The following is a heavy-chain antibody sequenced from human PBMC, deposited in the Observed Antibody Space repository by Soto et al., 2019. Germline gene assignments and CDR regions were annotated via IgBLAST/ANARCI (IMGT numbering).Heavy chain of an antibody. J-gene: IGHJ6*02. D-gene: IGHD2-15*01. CDR1: GFTFSSYA. CDR2: ISYDGSNK. Sequence: GGSLRLSCAASGFTFSSYAMHWVRQAPGKGLEWVAVISYDGSNKYYADSVKGRFTISRDNSTNTLYLQMNSLRAEDTAVYYCARDLQNIVVVVAAYYYYGMDVWGQGTTVTVSS. V-gene: IGHV3-30-3*01. CDR3: ARDLQNIVVVVAAYYYYGMDV.